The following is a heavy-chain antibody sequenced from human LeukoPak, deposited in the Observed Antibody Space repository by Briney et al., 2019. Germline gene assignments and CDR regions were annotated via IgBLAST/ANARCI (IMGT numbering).Heavy chain of an antibody. Sequence: GGSLRLSCAASGFTFSSYGVHWVRQAPGKGLEWVSAISGSGGSTYYADSVKGRFTISRDNSKNTLYLQMNSLRAEDTAVYYCAKDSDYGDYVKYFQHWGQGTLVTVSS. CDR2: ISGSGGST. V-gene: IGHV3-23*01. CDR3: AKDSDYGDYVKYFQH. J-gene: IGHJ1*01. D-gene: IGHD4-17*01. CDR1: GFTFSSYG.